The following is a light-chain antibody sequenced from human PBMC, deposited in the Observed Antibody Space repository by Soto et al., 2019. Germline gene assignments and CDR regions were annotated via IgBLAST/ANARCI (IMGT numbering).Light chain of an antibody. Sequence: EIVLTQSPGTLSLSPGERATLSCRASQSVSSSYLARYQQKPGQAPRLLIYRASSRATGIPDRFSGSGSGTAFTLTISRLEPEDFAVYYCQLYCSSPRTFGQGTKVEL. J-gene: IGKJ1*01. CDR2: RAS. V-gene: IGKV3-20*01. CDR3: QLYCSSPRT. CDR1: QSVSSSY.